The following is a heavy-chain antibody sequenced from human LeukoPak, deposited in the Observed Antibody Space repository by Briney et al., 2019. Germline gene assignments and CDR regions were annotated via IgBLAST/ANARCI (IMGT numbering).Heavy chain of an antibody. V-gene: IGHV4-34*01. J-gene: IGHJ6*02. CDR1: GESFSGYY. CDR3: ARGLSGTYYYYYNYSMDV. D-gene: IGHD1-26*01. Sequence: SETLSLTCAVYGESFSGYYWSWIRQSPGKGLEWLGEIDHSGSTNYNPSLKSRVTISVDMSRNQFSLKVTSVTAVDTAVYYCARGLSGTYYYYYNYSMDVWGQGTTVPVPS. CDR2: IDHSGST.